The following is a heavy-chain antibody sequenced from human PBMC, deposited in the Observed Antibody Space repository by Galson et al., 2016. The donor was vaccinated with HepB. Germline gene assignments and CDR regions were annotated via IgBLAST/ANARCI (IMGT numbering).Heavy chain of an antibody. Sequence: CAISGDSVSSNSAAWNWIRQSPSRGLEWLGRTYYRSKWYNDYAVSVKSRITINPDTSKNQFSLQLNSVTPDDTAVYFCFHLGGYGMDVWGLGTTVTVSS. J-gene: IGHJ6*02. V-gene: IGHV6-1*01. CDR2: TYYRSKWYN. D-gene: IGHD3-16*01. CDR1: GDSVSSNSAA. CDR3: FHLGGYGMDV.